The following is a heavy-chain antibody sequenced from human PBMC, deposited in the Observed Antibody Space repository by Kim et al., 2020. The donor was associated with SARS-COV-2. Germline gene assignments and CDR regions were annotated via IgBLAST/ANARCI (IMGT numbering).Heavy chain of an antibody. V-gene: IGHV4-4*07. Sequence: SETLSLTCTVSGDSLSSDYWSWNRQPAGKGLEWIGRIYTSGRTNYNPSLQSRVTMSVDMSKTQFSLKLSSVTAADTAVYYCASALGHGGQGTLVTVSS. CDR2: IYTSGRT. D-gene: IGHD3-16*02. J-gene: IGHJ4*02. CDR3: ASALGH. CDR1: GDSLSSDY.